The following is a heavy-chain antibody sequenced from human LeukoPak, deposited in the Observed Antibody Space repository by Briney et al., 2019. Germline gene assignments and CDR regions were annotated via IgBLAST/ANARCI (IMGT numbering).Heavy chain of an antibody. Sequence: GGSLRLSCAASGFTFSSDAMSWGRQAPGKGLEWVSTISGSGGSTYYADSVKGRFTISRDNSKNTLYLQMNSLRAEGTAVYYCAKDEQGALYYGMDVWGKGTTVTVSS. V-gene: IGHV3-23*01. CDR2: ISGSGGST. J-gene: IGHJ6*04. D-gene: IGHD1/OR15-1a*01. CDR3: AKDEQGALYYGMDV. CDR1: GFTFSSDA.